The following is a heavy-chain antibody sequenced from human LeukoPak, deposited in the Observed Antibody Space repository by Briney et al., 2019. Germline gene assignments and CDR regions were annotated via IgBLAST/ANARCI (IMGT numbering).Heavy chain of an antibody. V-gene: IGHV3-23*01. CDR2: IGASGEST. CDR1: GFTFSVAA. D-gene: IGHD6-19*01. J-gene: IGHJ3*02. CDR3: ARGFSSGSDACDI. Sequence: PGGSLRLSCAASGFTFSVAAMTWVRQAPGKGLEWVSLIGASGESTYYADSVKGRFTISRDNSKNTLYLQMNSLRAEDTAVYYCARGFSSGSDACDIWGQGTMVTVSS.